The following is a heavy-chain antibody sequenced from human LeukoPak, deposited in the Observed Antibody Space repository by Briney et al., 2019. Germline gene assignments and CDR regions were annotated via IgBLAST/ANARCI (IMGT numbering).Heavy chain of an antibody. D-gene: IGHD3-10*01. Sequence: PGGSLRLSCAASGFTFSSYAMSWVRQAQGKGLDWVSAISGSGGSTYYADPVTGRFTISRDNSKNTLYLQMNSLRAEDTPVYYCAKDSPVYGSGSRWGQGTLVTVSS. J-gene: IGHJ4*02. V-gene: IGHV3-23*01. CDR3: AKDSPVYGSGSR. CDR1: GFTFSSYA. CDR2: ISGSGGST.